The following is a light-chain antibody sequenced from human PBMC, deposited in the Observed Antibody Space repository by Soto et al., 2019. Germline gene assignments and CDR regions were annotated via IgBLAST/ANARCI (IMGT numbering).Light chain of an antibody. V-gene: IGKV3-11*01. J-gene: IGKJ3*01. CDR3: QERTNWSLP. Sequence: EIVLTQSPATLSLSPGERATLSCRASQSVNTNFAWYQQKPGQAPRLLIYDASTRATGIPARFSGSGSGTDFTLTTGSLEPEDFAVYYCQERTNWSLPFGPGTKVDVK. CDR2: DAS. CDR1: QSVNTN.